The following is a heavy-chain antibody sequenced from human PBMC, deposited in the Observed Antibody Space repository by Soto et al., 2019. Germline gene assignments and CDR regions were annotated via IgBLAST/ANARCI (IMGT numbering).Heavy chain of an antibody. V-gene: IGHV3-9*01. CDR2: VNWNGRTT. D-gene: IGHD2-2*01. CDR1: GFTFDDYV. CDR3: AKASEYNYALDH. J-gene: IGHJ4*02. Sequence: GGSLRLSCAASGFTFDDYVMHWVRQAPGKGLEWVASVNWNGRTTLYAAAVKGRFSVSRDNGKNSLYLEMTSLRPNDTALYFCAKASEYNYALDHWGQGILVTVSS.